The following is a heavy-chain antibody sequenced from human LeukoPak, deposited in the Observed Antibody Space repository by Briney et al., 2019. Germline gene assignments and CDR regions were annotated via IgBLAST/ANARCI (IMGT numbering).Heavy chain of an antibody. CDR3: ARLGPSGSYRNYYYYYMDV. D-gene: IGHD1-26*01. CDR2: IYTSGST. Sequence: SETLSLTCTVSGGYISSYYWSWIRQPAGKGLEWIGRIYTSGSTNYNPSLKSRVTMSVDTSKNQFSLKLSSVTAADTAVYYCARLGPSGSYRNYYYYYMDVWGKGTTVTVSS. J-gene: IGHJ6*03. V-gene: IGHV4-4*07. CDR1: GGYISSYY.